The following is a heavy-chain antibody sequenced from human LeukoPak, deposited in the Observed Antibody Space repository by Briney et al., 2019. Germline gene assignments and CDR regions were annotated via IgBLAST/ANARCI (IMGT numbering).Heavy chain of an antibody. J-gene: IGHJ4*02. D-gene: IGHD3-22*01. V-gene: IGHV3-30*04. CDR1: GFTFSSYA. CDR2: TSYDGSNK. CDR3: ATPHYYDSSGYYYGFDY. Sequence: HTGGSLRLSCAASGFTFSSYAMHWVRQAPGKGLEWVAVTSYDGSNKYYADSVKGRFTISRDNSNNTLYLQMNSLRAEDTAVYYCATPHYYDSSGYYYGFDYWGQGTLVTVSS.